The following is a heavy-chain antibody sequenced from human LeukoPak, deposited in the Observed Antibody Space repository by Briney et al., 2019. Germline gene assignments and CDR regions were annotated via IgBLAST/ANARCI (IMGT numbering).Heavy chain of an antibody. CDR2: INHSGST. CDR3: ARPNTYYDFWTGYPRNYYFDY. J-gene: IGHJ4*02. V-gene: IGHV4-34*01. CDR1: GGSFSGYY. Sequence: SETLSLTCAVYGGSFSGYYWSWIRQPPEKGLEWIGEINHSGSTNYNPSLKSRVTISVDTSKNQFSLKLSSVTAADTAVYYCARPNTYYDFWTGYPRNYYFDYWGQGTLVTVSS. D-gene: IGHD3-3*01.